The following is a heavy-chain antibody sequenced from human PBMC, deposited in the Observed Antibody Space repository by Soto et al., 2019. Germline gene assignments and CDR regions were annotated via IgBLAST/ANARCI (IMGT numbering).Heavy chain of an antibody. CDR3: ASLAPTYCSGGSCYFSSEH. D-gene: IGHD2-15*01. V-gene: IGHV3-21*04. CDR2: ISSSSSYI. Sequence: GGSLRLSCAASGFTFSSYSMNWVRQAPGKGLEWVSSISSSSSYIYYADSVKGRFTISRDNAKNSLYLQMNSLRAEDTAVYYCASLAPTYCSGGSCYFSSEHWGQGTLVTVSS. CDR1: GFTFSSYS. J-gene: IGHJ1*01.